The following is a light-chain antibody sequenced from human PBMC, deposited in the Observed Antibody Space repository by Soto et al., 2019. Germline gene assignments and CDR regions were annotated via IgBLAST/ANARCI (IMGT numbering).Light chain of an antibody. V-gene: IGKV1-39*01. Sequence: DIQMAQSPSSLSASVGDRVTITCRAGQNIAKYLNWYQQKPGKAPLLLIYETSKLEIGVPSRFARSGSGTDFTLTISSLQPEDFATYYCQETYSKPPAFGGGTKVDI. J-gene: IGKJ4*01. CDR3: QETYSKPPA. CDR2: ETS. CDR1: QNIAKY.